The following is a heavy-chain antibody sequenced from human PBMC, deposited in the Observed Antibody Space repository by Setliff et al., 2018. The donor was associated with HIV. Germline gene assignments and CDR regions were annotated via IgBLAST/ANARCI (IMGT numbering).Heavy chain of an antibody. V-gene: IGHV4-59*01. CDR3: ARDGYNYKKGTSYMDV. CDR2: LYYTGRA. Sequence: SETLSLTCTVSGGSINNYFWSWIRQPPGKGLEWLGCLYYTGRANYNPSLKSRLTVSVDSSRNQFSLKLSSVTAADTAVYYCARDGYNYKKGTSYMDVWGKGTTVTVSS. D-gene: IGHD5-12*01. J-gene: IGHJ6*03. CDR1: GGSINNYF.